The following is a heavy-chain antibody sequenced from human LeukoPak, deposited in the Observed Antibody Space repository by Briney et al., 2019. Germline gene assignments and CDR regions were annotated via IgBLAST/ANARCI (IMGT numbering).Heavy chain of an antibody. Sequence: PSETLSLTCAVYGGSFSGYYWSWIRQPPGKGLEWIGEINHSGSTNYNPSLKSRVTISVDTSKNQFSLKLSSVTAADTAVYYCARPVKYYDSTTRRPGTSYYYYYMDVWGKGTTVTVSS. CDR3: ARPVKYYDSTTRRPGTSYYYYYMDV. V-gene: IGHV4-34*01. CDR1: GGSFSGYY. CDR2: INHSGST. J-gene: IGHJ6*03. D-gene: IGHD3-22*01.